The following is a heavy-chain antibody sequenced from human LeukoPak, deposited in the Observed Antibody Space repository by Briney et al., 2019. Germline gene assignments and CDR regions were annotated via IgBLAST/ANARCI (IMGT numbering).Heavy chain of an antibody. CDR1: GFTFDDYA. V-gene: IGHV3-9*01. D-gene: IGHD6-19*01. CDR3: ARVSTSSGWYGYFDY. CDR2: ISWNSGSI. Sequence: GRSLRLSCAASGFTFDDYAMHWVRQAPGKGLEWVSGISWNSGSIGYADSVKGRFTISRDNSKNTLYLQMNSLRAEDTAVYYCARVSTSSGWYGYFDYWGQGTLVTVSS. J-gene: IGHJ4*02.